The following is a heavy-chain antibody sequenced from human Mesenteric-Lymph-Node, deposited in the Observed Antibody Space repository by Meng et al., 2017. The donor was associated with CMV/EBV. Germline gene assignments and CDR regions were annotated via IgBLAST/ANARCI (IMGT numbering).Heavy chain of an antibody. Sequence: GESLKISCAASGFTFSSYWMSWVRQAPGKGLEWVANIKQDGSEKYYVDSVKGRFTISRGNAKNSLYLQMNSLRAEDTAVYYCARDSGRVNYWGQGTLVTVSS. CDR1: GFTFSSYW. CDR2: IKQDGSEK. D-gene: IGHD1-26*01. J-gene: IGHJ4*02. CDR3: ARDSGRVNY. V-gene: IGHV3-7*01.